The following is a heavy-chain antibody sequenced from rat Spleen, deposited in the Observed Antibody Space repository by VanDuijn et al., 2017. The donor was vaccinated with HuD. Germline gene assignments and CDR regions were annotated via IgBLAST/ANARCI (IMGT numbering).Heavy chain of an antibody. V-gene: IGHV2-13*01. D-gene: IGHD1-1*01. CDR1: GFSLSSYG. CDR3: ARSDYYSGSFPF. Sequence: QVQLKESGPGLVQPSQTLSLTCTVSGFSLSSYGIIWVRQPPGKGLEWMGVIWGNGNTNYNSVLKSRLSISRDTSKSQVFLKMNSLQTEDTARYFCARSDYYSGSFPFWGQGVMVTVSS. J-gene: IGHJ2*01. CDR2: IWGNGNT.